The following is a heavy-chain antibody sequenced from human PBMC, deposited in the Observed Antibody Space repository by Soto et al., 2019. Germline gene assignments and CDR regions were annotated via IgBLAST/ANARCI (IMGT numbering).Heavy chain of an antibody. CDR2: INHSGST. CDR1: GGSFSGYY. J-gene: IGHJ5*02. Sequence: PSETLSLTCAVYGGSFSGYYWSWIRQPPGKGLEWIGEINHSGSTNYNPSLKSRVTISVDTSKNQFSLKLSSVTAADTAVYYCARFRDGYCSGGSCYSQANWFDPWGQGTLVTVSS. CDR3: ARFRDGYCSGGSCYSQANWFDP. D-gene: IGHD2-15*01. V-gene: IGHV4-34*01.